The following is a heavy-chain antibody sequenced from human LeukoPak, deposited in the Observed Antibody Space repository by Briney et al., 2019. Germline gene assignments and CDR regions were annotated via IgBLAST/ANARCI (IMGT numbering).Heavy chain of an antibody. V-gene: IGHV3-23*01. J-gene: IGHJ4*02. CDR3: AKAHTTSLLTAYYCFDY. CDR2: ISGSGSNT. D-gene: IGHD3-9*01. CDR1: GFTFSTYA. Sequence: GGSLRLSCAASGFTFSTYAMSWVRQAPGKGLAWVSTISGSGSNTYYADSVKGRFTISRDNSKNTLYLQMNNLTAEDTAVYHCAKAHTTSLLTAYYCFDYWGQGTLVTVSS.